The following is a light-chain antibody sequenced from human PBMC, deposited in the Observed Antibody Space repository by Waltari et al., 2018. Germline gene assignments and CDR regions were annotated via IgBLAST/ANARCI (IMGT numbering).Light chain of an antibody. CDR3: QQYHDWWT. Sequence: ETAMTQSPATLSVSPGDSATLFCRASQSVSSHLAWYQQKPGQPPRLLSYGASTRAPGVPARVSGSGSGTEFTLTISSLQSEDSAFYYCQQYHDWWTFGLGTKLEIK. CDR1: QSVSSH. J-gene: IGKJ1*01. V-gene: IGKV3-15*01. CDR2: GAS.